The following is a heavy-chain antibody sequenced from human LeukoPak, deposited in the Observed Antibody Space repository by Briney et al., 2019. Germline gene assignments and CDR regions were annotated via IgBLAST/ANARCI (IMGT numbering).Heavy chain of an antibody. CDR1: GFTFSSYA. D-gene: IGHD3-22*01. CDR3: AKDTEYYYDSSGYLDY. CDR2: ISGSGGST. J-gene: IGHJ4*02. Sequence: PGGSLRLSCAASGFTFSSYAMSWVRQAPGKGLEWVSAISGSGGSTYYADFVKGRFTISRDNSKNTLYLQMNSLRAEDTAVYYCAKDTEYYYDSSGYLDYWGQGTLVTVSS. V-gene: IGHV3-23*01.